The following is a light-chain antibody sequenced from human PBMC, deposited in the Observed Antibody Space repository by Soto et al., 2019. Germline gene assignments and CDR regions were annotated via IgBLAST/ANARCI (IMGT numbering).Light chain of an antibody. CDR2: KAS. Sequence: DIQMTQSPSTLSASVGDRVTVTCRASQSISVWLAWYQQKAGKAPSLLIYKASRLESGVPSRFSGSGSETEFTLTISGLQPGDSATYYCQQYDNLPLTFGGGTRLEIK. J-gene: IGKJ5*01. CDR1: QSISVW. V-gene: IGKV1-5*03. CDR3: QQYDNLPLT.